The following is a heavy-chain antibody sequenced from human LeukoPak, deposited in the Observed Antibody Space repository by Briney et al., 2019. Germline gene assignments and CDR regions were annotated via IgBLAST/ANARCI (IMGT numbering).Heavy chain of an antibody. CDR1: GFTFSSYS. V-gene: IGHV3-21*01. D-gene: IGHD2-2*01. J-gene: IGHJ1*01. Sequence: PGGSLRLSCAASGFTFSSYSMNWVRQAPGKGLEWVSSISSSSSYIYYADSVKGRFTISRDNAKNSLYLQMNSLRAEDTAVYYCARDGSIVVVPAAKGRYFQHWGQGTLVTVSS. CDR2: ISSSSSYI. CDR3: ARDGSIVVVPAAKGRYFQH.